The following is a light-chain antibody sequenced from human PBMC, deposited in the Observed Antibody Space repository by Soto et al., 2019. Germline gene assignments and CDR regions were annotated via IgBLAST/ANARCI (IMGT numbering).Light chain of an antibody. CDR3: FSFTTTSTHV. J-gene: IGLJ1*01. Sequence: QSALTQPASLSGSPGQSITISCTGTSSDIGAYDYVSWFQQHPGKAPKLMISEVNNRPSGVSNRFSGSKSGNTAYLTISGLQVEEEPAPFCFSFTTTSTHVFGTGTKVTVL. V-gene: IGLV2-14*01. CDR1: SSDIGAYDY. CDR2: EVN.